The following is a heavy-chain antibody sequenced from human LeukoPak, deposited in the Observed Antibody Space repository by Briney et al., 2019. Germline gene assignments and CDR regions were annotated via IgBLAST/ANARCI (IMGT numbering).Heavy chain of an antibody. V-gene: IGHV3-30*02. CDR2: IRYDGSNK. Sequence: GGSLRLSCAASGFTFSSYGMHWVRQAPGKGLEWVAFIRYDGSNKYYADSVKGRFTISRDNSKNTLYLQMNSLRAEDTAVYYCAKDLVDYSSSPLTFDYWGQGTLVTVSS. CDR3: AKDLVDYSSSPLTFDY. D-gene: IGHD6-6*01. CDR1: GFTFSSYG. J-gene: IGHJ4*02.